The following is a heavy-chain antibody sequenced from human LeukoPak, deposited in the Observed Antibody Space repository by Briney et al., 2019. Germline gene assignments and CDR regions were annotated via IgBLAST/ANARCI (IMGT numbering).Heavy chain of an antibody. CDR2: ISYDGSNK. D-gene: IGHD6-6*01. CDR1: GFTFSSHW. J-gene: IGHJ4*02. CDR3: ARAGAARRAPDY. V-gene: IGHV3-30-3*01. Sequence: GGSLRLSCAGSGFTFSSHWIGWVRQAPGKGLEWVAVISYDGSNKYYADSVKGRFTISRDNSKNTLYLQMNSLRAEDTAVYYCARAGAARRAPDYWGQGTLVTVSS.